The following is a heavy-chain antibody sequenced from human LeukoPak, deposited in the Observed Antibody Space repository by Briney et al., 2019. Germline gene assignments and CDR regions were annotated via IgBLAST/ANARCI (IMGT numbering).Heavy chain of an antibody. J-gene: IGHJ4*02. D-gene: IGHD3-22*01. CDR1: GGSISSSNW. CDR3: ARTYYYDSSGYYYFDY. CDR2: IYHSGST. Sequence: PSETLSLTCAVSGGSISSSNWWGWVRQPPGKGLEWIGEIYHSGSTNYNPSLKSRVTISVDKSKNQFSLKLSSVTAADTAVYYCARTYYYDSSGYYYFDYWGQGTLVTVSS. V-gene: IGHV4-4*02.